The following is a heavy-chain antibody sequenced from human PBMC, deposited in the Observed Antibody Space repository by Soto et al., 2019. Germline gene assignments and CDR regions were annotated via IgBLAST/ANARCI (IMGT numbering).Heavy chain of an antibody. D-gene: IGHD4-17*01. CDR3: ARHGFYGDYSSNYFDP. CDR2: IYPSDSQT. J-gene: IGHJ5*02. CDR1: GYSFSNWW. V-gene: IGHV5-51*01. Sequence: GESLKISCKGSGYSFSNWWIAWVRQMPGKGLKYMGIIYPSDSQTRYSPSFQGQVTISADRSISTAYLQWSSLKASDTAIYYCARHGFYGDYSSNYFDPWGQGTLVTVSS.